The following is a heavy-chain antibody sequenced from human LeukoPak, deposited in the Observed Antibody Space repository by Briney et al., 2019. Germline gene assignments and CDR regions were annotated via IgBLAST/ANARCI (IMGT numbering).Heavy chain of an antibody. Sequence: SECLSLTCTVSGGSISSSSYYWGWIRQPPGEWLEWIGSIYYSGSTNYNPSLKSRVTISVEPSKNQFSLKLSSVTAADPAVYYCARGVGGYNANWFDPWGQGTLVTVSS. CDR1: GGSISSSSYY. J-gene: IGHJ5*02. V-gene: IGHV4-39*07. CDR2: IYYSGST. CDR3: ARGVGGYNANWFDP. D-gene: IGHD5-24*01.